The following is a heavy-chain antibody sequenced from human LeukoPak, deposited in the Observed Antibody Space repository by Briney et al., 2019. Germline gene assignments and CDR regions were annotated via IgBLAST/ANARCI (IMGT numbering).Heavy chain of an antibody. D-gene: IGHD5-24*01. V-gene: IGHV3-43*02. J-gene: IGHJ4*02. CDR3: AKDIRGDGYNSRFDY. Sequence: GGSLRLSCAASGFAFDDYAMHRVRQAPGRGLEWVSLISGDGGSTYYADYVKGRFTISRDNSKNSLYLQMNSLRTEDTALYYCAKDIRGDGYNSRFDYWGQGTLVTVSP. CDR1: GFAFDDYA. CDR2: ISGDGGST.